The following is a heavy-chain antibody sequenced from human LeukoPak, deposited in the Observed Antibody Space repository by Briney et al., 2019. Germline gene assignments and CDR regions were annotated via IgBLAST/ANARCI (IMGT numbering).Heavy chain of an antibody. Sequence: GGSLRLSCAASGFTFSSYEMNWVRQAPGKGLEWVSYISRSGSTIYYADSVKGRFTISRDNAKTSLYLQMNSLRAEDTAVYYCAKTSYGSGSYYIRERYFDYWGQGTLVTVSS. CDR3: AKTSYGSGSYYIRERYFDY. D-gene: IGHD3-10*01. CDR2: ISRSGSTI. CDR1: GFTFSSYE. V-gene: IGHV3-48*03. J-gene: IGHJ4*02.